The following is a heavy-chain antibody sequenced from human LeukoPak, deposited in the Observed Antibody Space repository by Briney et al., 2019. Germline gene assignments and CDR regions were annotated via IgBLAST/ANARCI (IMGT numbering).Heavy chain of an antibody. Sequence: PSETLSLTCTVSGGSISSYYWSWIRQPPGKGLEWIGYIYYRGSTNYNPSLKSRVTISVDTSKNQFSLKLSSVTAADTAVYYCARSSSGWYVPDYFDYWGQGTLVTVSS. D-gene: IGHD6-19*01. V-gene: IGHV4-59*01. CDR3: ARSSSGWYVPDYFDY. J-gene: IGHJ4*02. CDR2: IYYRGST. CDR1: GGSISSYY.